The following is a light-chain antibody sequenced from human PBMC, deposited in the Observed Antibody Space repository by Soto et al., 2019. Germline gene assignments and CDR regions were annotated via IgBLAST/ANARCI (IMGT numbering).Light chain of an antibody. CDR3: QRYNSNPWT. J-gene: IGKJ1*01. CDR1: QSVNGW. V-gene: IGKV1-5*01. Sequence: DIQMTQSPSTLSASVGDRVTITCRASQSVNGWLAWYQQKPGKAPKLLISAASNLESGVPSRFSGSGSGTEFTLTISSLQPDDSATYYCQRYNSNPWTFGQGTKVEVK. CDR2: AAS.